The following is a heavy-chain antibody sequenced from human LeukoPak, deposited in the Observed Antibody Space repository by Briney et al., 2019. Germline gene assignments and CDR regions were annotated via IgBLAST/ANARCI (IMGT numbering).Heavy chain of an antibody. CDR2: ISWNSGSI. V-gene: IGHV3-9*01. D-gene: IGHD3-9*01. J-gene: IGHJ4*02. Sequence: TGGSLRLSCAASGFTFADYAMDWVRQAPGKGLGWGSGISWNSGSIGYADSVKGRFTISRDNAKNSLYLQMNSLRAEDTALYYCAKGQMLRLPYFDWLLDYWGQGTLVTVSS. CDR1: GFTFADYA. CDR3: AKGQMLRLPYFDWLLDY.